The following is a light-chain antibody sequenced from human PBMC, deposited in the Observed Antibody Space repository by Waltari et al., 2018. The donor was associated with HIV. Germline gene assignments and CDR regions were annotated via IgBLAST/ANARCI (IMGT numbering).Light chain of an antibody. J-gene: IGLJ2*01. V-gene: IGLV2-11*01. CDR3: CSYASNYILI. CDR2: DVS. Sequence: QSALTQPRPVSGSPGQSVTISCPGTSIDVGGYDYFSWYQQPPGKAPKVIISDVSRRPSGVPDRFSASKSGNTASLTISGLQAADEADYFCCSYASNYILIFGGGTKLTVL. CDR1: SIDVGGYDY.